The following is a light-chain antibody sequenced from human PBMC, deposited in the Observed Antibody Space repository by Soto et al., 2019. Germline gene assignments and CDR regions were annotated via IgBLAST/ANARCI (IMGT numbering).Light chain of an antibody. CDR1: EDIAHY. J-gene: IGKJ4*01. CDR3: QKYDRAPLS. V-gene: IGKV1-27*01. CDR2: HTS. Sequence: DIQMTQSPSSLSASLGDKVTLTCRASEDIAHYLAWYQQKPGKAPRVLLHHTSILQSGVPSRITGSGNGTDFNVTITRLQPEDVATYYCQKYDRAPLSFGGGTKVE.